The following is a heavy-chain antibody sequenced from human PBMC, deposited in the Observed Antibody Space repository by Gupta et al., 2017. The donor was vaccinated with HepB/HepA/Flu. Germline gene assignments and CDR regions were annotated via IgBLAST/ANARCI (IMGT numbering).Heavy chain of an antibody. Sequence: GQGLEWMGRIIPILGIANYAQKFQGRVTITADKSTSTAYMELSSLRSEDTAVYYCARDTAVEYSSSSGVYLDYWGQGTLVTVSS. CDR3: ARDTAVEYSSSSGVYLDY. V-gene: IGHV1-69*04. D-gene: IGHD6-6*01. CDR2: IIPILGIA. J-gene: IGHJ4*02.